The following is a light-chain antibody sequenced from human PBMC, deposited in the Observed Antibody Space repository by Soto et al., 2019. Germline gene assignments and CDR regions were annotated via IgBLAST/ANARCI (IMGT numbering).Light chain of an antibody. CDR1: QSVSSNF. CDR2: GAS. J-gene: IGKJ5*01. CDR3: QQYNNWRIT. Sequence: ENVLTQSPGTLSLSPGERATLSFRASQSVSSNFLAWYQQKPGQAPRLLIYGASNRATGIPDRFSGSGSGTDFTLTISRLEPEDFAVYYCQQYNNWRITFGQGTRLEI. V-gene: IGKV3-20*01.